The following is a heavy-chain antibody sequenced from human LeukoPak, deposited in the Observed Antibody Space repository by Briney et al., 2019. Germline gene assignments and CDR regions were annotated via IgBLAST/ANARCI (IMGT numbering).Heavy chain of an antibody. D-gene: IGHD2-8*01. J-gene: IGHJ4*01. V-gene: IGHV4-59*01. CDR2: IYYSGST. CDR1: GASISSYY. Sequence: SETLSLTCTVSGASISSYYWSWIRQPPGKGLEWIGYIYYSGSTNYNPSLKSRVTISVDTSKNQLSLKLSSVTAADTAVYYCARGNGYYYYWGQEPWSPSPQ. CDR3: ARGNGYYYY.